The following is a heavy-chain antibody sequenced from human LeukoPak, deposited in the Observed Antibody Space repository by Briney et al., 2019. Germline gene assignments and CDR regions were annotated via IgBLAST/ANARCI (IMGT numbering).Heavy chain of an antibody. CDR1: GYSFTSHY. Sequence: ASVKVSCKASGYSFTSHYMHWVRQAPGQGLEWLGIINPTGGGTSYVQQFQGRVTMTRDTSTSTVYMVLSSLRSEDTAVYFCARGPPLRVVGGITFDYWGQGTLVIVAS. CDR2: INPTGGGT. CDR3: ARGPPLRVVGGITFDY. J-gene: IGHJ4*02. D-gene: IGHD1-26*01. V-gene: IGHV1-46*01.